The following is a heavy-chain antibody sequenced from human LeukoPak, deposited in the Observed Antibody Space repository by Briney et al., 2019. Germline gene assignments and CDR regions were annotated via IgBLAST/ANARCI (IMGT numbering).Heavy chain of an antibody. CDR1: GGSISSYY. D-gene: IGHD5-24*01. J-gene: IGHJ4*02. CDR3: ARVEDGYNYVAY. V-gene: IGHV4-59*01. Sequence: SGTLSLTCTVSGGSISSYYWSWIRQPPGKGLEWTGYISDSGSTHYNPSLKSRLTISVDTSKNQFSLKLSSVTAADTAIYYCARVEDGYNYVAYWGQGTLVTVFS. CDR2: ISDSGST.